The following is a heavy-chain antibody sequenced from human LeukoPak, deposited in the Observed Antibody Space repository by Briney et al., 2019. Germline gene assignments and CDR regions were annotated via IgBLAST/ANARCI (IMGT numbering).Heavy chain of an antibody. Sequence: SETLSLTCTVSGGSISSYYWSWIRHPAGKGLESMGRIYTSGSTNYNPSLKSRVTMSVDTSKNQFSLKLSSVTAADTAVYYCASAWGRYYFDYWGQGTLVTVSS. CDR2: IYTSGST. CDR3: ASAWGRYYFDY. D-gene: IGHD3-16*01. J-gene: IGHJ4*02. CDR1: GGSISSYY. V-gene: IGHV4-4*07.